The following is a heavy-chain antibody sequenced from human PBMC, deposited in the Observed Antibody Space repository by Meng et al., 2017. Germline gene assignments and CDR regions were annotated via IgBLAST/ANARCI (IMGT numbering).Heavy chain of an antibody. Sequence: VQLQESGPGLVRPSETLSPTCTVSGDSVTVGSHYWSWIRQPPGKGLEWIGYIDYGGSTSYNPSLRSRVTISVDTSNNQFSLKLSSVTAADTAVFYCARTRGDYYFDYWGQGTLVTVSS. V-gene: IGHV4-61*01. D-gene: IGHD3-16*01. CDR2: IDYGGST. J-gene: IGHJ4*02. CDR1: GDSVTVGSHY. CDR3: ARTRGDYYFDY.